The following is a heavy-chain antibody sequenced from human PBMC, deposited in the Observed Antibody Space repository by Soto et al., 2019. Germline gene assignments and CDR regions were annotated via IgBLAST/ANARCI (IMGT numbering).Heavy chain of an antibody. CDR1: GFTFSSYA. V-gene: IGHV3-30-3*01. CDR2: ISYDGSNK. D-gene: IGHD4-4*01. Sequence: QVQLVESGGGVVQPGRSLRLSCAASGFTFSSYAMHWVRQAPGKGLEWVAVISYDGSNKYYADSVKGRFTISRDNSKNTLYLQMNCLRAEDTAVYYWARPLWRDDYNWGYFDLWGRGTLVTVSS. J-gene: IGHJ2*01. CDR3: ARPLWRDDYNWGYFDL.